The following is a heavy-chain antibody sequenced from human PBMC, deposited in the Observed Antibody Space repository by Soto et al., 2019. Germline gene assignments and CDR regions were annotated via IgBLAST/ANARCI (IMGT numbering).Heavy chain of an antibody. Sequence: ASVKVSCKASGYTFTSYGISWVRQAPGQGLEWMGWISAYNGNTNYAQKLQGRVTMTTDTSTSTAYMELRSLRSGDTAVYYCARDPSYSENYYYYYMDVWGKGTTVTVSS. D-gene: IGHD4-4*01. CDR1: GYTFTSYG. J-gene: IGHJ6*03. CDR3: ARDPSYSENYYYYYMDV. CDR2: ISAYNGNT. V-gene: IGHV1-18*01.